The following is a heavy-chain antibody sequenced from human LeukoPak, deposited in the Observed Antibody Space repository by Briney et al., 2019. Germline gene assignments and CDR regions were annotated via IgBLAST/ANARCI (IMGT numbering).Heavy chain of an antibody. V-gene: IGHV1-69*05. CDR3: ARADSSGSYFDY. CDR1: GGTFSSYA. J-gene: IGHJ4*02. Sequence: SVKVSCKASGGTFSSYAISWVRQAPGQGREWMGRIIPIFGAANYAQKLQGRVTITTDQSTSTAYMELSSLRSEDTAVYYCARADSSGSYFDYWGQGTLVTVSS. CDR2: IIPIFGAA. D-gene: IGHD6-19*01.